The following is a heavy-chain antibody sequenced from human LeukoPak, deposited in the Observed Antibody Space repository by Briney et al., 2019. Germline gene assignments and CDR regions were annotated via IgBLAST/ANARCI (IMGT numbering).Heavy chain of an antibody. V-gene: IGHV4-59*11. CDR3: ARELRHYDFWSGYYTAWFDP. Sequence: KASETLSLTCTVSGGSISSHYWSWIRQPPGKGLEWIGYIYYSGSTNYNPSLKSRVTISVDTSKNQFSLKLSSVTAADTAVYYCARELRHYDFWSGYYTAWFDPWGQGTLVTVSS. D-gene: IGHD3-3*01. CDR1: GGSISSHY. J-gene: IGHJ5*02. CDR2: IYYSGST.